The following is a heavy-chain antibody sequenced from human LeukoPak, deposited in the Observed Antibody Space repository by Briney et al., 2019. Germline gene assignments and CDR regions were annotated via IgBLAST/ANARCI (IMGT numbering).Heavy chain of an antibody. Sequence: ASVKVSCKASGYTFTSYAMHWVRQAPGQRLEWMGWINAGNGNTKYSQKFQGRVTFTRDTSASTAYMELSSLRSEDTAVYYCARDRHYYGSGSYYKLDYWGQGTLVTVSS. J-gene: IGHJ4*02. CDR3: ARDRHYYGSGSYYKLDY. CDR2: INAGNGNT. V-gene: IGHV1-3*01. CDR1: GYTFTSYA. D-gene: IGHD3-10*01.